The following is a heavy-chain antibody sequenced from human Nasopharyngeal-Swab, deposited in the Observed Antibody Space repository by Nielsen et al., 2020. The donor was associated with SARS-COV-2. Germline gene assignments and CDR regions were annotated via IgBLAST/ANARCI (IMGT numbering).Heavy chain of an antibody. D-gene: IGHD5-18*01. CDR2: INHSGST. CDR1: GGSYSGYY. CDR3: ARGKQPRRTYYYYMDV. V-gene: IGHV4-34*01. J-gene: IGHJ6*03. Sequence: SETLSLTFAVYGGSYSGYYWSWNSQHPGKGLEWIEEINHSGSTNYHPSLKRRVTISVDTSKNQFSLKLSSVTTADTAVYYCARGKQPRRTYYYYMDVWGKGTTVTVSS.